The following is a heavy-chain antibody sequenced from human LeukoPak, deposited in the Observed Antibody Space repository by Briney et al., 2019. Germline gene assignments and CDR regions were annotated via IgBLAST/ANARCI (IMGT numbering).Heavy chain of an antibody. Sequence: SETLSLTCTVSGGSISSYYWSWIRQPAGKGLEWIGRIYTSGSTNYNPSLKSRVTMSVDTSKNQFSLKLSSVTAADTAVYYCLVDFWSAKHLDNWGQGTLVTVSS. V-gene: IGHV4-4*07. CDR1: GGSISSYY. J-gene: IGHJ4*02. CDR2: IYTSGST. D-gene: IGHD3-3*01. CDR3: LVDFWSAKHLDN.